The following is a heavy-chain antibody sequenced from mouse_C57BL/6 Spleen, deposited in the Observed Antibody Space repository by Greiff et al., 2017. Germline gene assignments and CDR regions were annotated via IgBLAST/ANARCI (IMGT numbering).Heavy chain of an antibody. J-gene: IGHJ3*01. Sequence: QVQLQQSGAELVKPGASVKISCKASGYAFSSYWMNWVKQRPGQGLEWIGQIYPGDGDTNYHGKFKGKATLTADKSSSTAYMQLSSLTSEDSAVYFCARWDTTVVEGFAYWGQGTLVTVSA. V-gene: IGHV1-80*01. CDR3: ARWDTTVVEGFAY. D-gene: IGHD1-1*01. CDR1: GYAFSSYW. CDR2: IYPGDGDT.